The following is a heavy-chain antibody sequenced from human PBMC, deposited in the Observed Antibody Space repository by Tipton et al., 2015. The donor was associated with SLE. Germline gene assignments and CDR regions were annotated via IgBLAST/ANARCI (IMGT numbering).Heavy chain of an antibody. D-gene: IGHD1-14*01. J-gene: IGHJ6*02. CDR2: IYSDGSST. CDR1: GGSFSGYY. Sequence: GLVKPSETLSLTCAVYGGSFSGYYWSWIRQAPGKGLEWVSRIYSDGSSTKYADSVKGRFTISRDNAKNMLYLQMNSLRAEDAAVYYCGTTSNDYGMDVWGQGTSVTVSS. V-gene: IGHV3-74*03. CDR3: GTTSNDYGMDV.